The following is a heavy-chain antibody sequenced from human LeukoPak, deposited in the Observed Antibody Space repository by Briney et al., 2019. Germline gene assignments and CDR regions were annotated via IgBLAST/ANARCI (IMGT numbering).Heavy chain of an antibody. D-gene: IGHD3-22*01. V-gene: IGHV4-59*01. J-gene: IGHJ3*02. CDR1: GGSISNYY. CDR3: AKSNGYGLIDI. Sequence: PSETLSLTCTVSGGSISNYYWSWIRQPPGKGLDWIGYVYYSGSTNYNPALKSRVTISVDTSKSQFSLKLGSVTAADTAVYFCAKSNGYGLIDIWGQGTMVTVSS. CDR2: VYYSGST.